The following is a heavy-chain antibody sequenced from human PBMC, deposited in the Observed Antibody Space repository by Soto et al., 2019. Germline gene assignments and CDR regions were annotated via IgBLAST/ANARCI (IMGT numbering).Heavy chain of an antibody. CDR3: AKAWYGYHYYYYAMDV. Sequence: HPGGSLRLSCADSVFTFSSYAMRWVRQAPGKGLEWVSGISGGGGTTYYADSVKGRFTISRDNSRNTLYLQMNSLRAEVTAVYYCAKAWYGYHYYYYAMDVWGQGTTVTVSS. CDR2: ISGGGGTT. V-gene: IGHV3-23*01. D-gene: IGHD2-15*01. CDR1: VFTFSSYA. J-gene: IGHJ6*02.